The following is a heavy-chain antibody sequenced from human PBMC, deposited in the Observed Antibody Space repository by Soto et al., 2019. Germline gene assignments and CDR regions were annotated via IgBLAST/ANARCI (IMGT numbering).Heavy chain of an antibody. V-gene: IGHV4-30-4*01. CDR3: GRGQTAIDV. J-gene: IGHJ6*02. D-gene: IGHD5-18*01. CDR2: IYYSGST. Sequence: ASETLRLTCSVSGGTITRGDHFWGWVRQSPGKGLEWLGYIYYSGSTYYNPSLKGRVMMTIDTSKHQFSLNLSSVTAADTAVFYCGRGQTAIDVWGQGTTVS. CDR1: GGTITRGDHF.